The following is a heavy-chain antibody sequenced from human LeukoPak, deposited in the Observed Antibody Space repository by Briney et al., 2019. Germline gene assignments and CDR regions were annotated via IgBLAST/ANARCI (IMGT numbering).Heavy chain of an antibody. CDR1: GYTFTSYG. Sequence: ASVKVSCKASGYTFTSYGISWVRQAPGQGPEWMGWISAYNGNTNYAQKLQGRVTMTTGTSTSTAYMELRSLRSDDTAVYYCARVGSGWYGYYYYGMDVWGQGTTVTVSS. CDR2: ISAYNGNT. V-gene: IGHV1-18*01. J-gene: IGHJ6*02. CDR3: ARVGSGWYGYYYYGMDV. D-gene: IGHD6-19*01.